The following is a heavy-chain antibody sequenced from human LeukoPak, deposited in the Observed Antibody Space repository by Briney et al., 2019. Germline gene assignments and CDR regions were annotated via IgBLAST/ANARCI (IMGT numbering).Heavy chain of an antibody. Sequence: SETLSLTCTVSGGSISGHYWRWIRQPPGKELGWIGNTYYRGTTNYNPSLKSRVTMSVDTSTNQFSLKLTSVTAADTAVYYCGRARDMAFDIWGRGTMVTVSS. V-gene: IGHV4-59*11. CDR1: GGSISGHY. D-gene: IGHD2-21*02. CDR2: TYYRGTT. J-gene: IGHJ3*02. CDR3: GRARDMAFDI.